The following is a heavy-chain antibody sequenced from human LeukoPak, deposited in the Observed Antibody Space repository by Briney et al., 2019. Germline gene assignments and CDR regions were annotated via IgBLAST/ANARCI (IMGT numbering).Heavy chain of an antibody. CDR1: GITLSNYG. Sequence: GGSLRLSCAVSGITLSNYGMSWVRQAPGKGLEWVAGISDSGGRTNYADSVKGRFTITRDNPKNTLYLQMNSLRAEDTAVYFCAKRGVVIRVILVGFHKEANYFDSWGQGALVTVSS. D-gene: IGHD3-22*01. CDR2: ISDSGGRT. J-gene: IGHJ4*02. CDR3: AKRGVVIRVILVGFHKEANYFDS. V-gene: IGHV3-23*01.